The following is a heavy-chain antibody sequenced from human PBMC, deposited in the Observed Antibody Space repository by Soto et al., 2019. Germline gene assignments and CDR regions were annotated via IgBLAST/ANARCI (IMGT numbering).Heavy chain of an antibody. D-gene: IGHD3-3*01. Sequence: GGSLRLSCAASGFTFSSYAMHWVRQAPGKGLEWVAVISYDGSNKYYADSVKGRFTISRDNSKNTLCLQMNSLRAEDTAVYYCARKVKPYYDFWSGYYEYYYYYGMDVWGQGTTVTVSS. J-gene: IGHJ6*02. CDR1: GFTFSSYA. V-gene: IGHV3-30-3*01. CDR3: ARKVKPYYDFWSGYYEYYYYYGMDV. CDR2: ISYDGSNK.